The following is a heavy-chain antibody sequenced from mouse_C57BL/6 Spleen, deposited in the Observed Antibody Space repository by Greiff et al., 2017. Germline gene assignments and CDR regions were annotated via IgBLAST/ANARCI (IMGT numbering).Heavy chain of an antibody. D-gene: IGHD3-2*02. CDR1: GFSLTSYG. J-gene: IGHJ2*01. Sequence: VQPQESGPGLVAPSQSLSITCTVSGFSLTSYGVSWVRQPPGKGLEWLGVIWGDGSTNYHSALISRLSISKENSKSQVFLILSSLQTDDAATYYWATWFGTAQPFFDYWGQGTTLTVSS. CDR2: IWGDGST. V-gene: IGHV2-3*01. CDR3: ATWFGTAQPFFDY.